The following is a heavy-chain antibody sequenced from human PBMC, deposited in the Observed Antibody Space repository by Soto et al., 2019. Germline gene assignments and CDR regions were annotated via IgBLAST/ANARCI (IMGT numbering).Heavy chain of an antibody. Sequence: PGGSLRLSCAASGFTFRTFGMNWVRQAPGKGLEWVSFISGSGSNIYYADSVKGRFTISRDNARNSLFLQMNSLRAEDMAVFYCARGHGMDVWGQGTTVTVSS. CDR2: ISGSGSNI. V-gene: IGHV3-21*01. CDR3: ARGHGMDV. J-gene: IGHJ6*02. CDR1: GFTFRTFG.